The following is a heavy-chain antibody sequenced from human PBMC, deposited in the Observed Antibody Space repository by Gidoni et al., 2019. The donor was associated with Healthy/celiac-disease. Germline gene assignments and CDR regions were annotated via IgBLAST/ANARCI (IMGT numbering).Heavy chain of an antibody. CDR2: ISAYNGNT. Sequence: QVQLVQSGAEVKKPGASVKVSCTASGYTFTSYGISWVRQAPGQGLEWMGWISAYNGNTNYAQKLQGRVTMTTDTSTSTAYMELRSLRSDDTAVYYCARARAGIYYDSSGYSDYWGQGTLVTVSS. CDR1: GYTFTSYG. D-gene: IGHD3-22*01. J-gene: IGHJ4*02. V-gene: IGHV1-18*01. CDR3: ARARAGIYYDSSGYSDY.